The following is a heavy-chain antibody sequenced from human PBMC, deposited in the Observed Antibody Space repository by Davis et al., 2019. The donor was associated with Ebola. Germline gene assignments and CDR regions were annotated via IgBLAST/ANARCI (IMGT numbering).Heavy chain of an antibody. CDR2: INHSGST. D-gene: IGHD2-2*01. V-gene: IGHV4-34*01. Sequence: SETLSLTCAVYGGSFSGYYWSWIRQPPGKGLEWIGEINHSGSTNYNPSLKSRVTISADKSISTAYLQWSSLKASDTAMYYCAIGGSTSRNYYGMDVWGQGTTVTVSS. CDR3: AIGGSTSRNYYGMDV. CDR1: GGSFSGYY. J-gene: IGHJ6*02.